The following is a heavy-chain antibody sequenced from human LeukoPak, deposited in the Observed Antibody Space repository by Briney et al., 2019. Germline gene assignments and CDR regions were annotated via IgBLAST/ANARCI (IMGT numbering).Heavy chain of an antibody. CDR2: MYSGGST. D-gene: IGHD4-11*01. V-gene: IGHV3-66*01. CDR3: ARSYSNHLFGMDV. Sequence: GGSLRLSCAASGFTVSSYYMTWVRQAPGKGLEWVSVMYSGGSTYYADSVKGRVTISRDNSQNTVFLQMNSVRVEDTAVYYCARSYSNHLFGMDVWGQGTAVTVSS. J-gene: IGHJ6*02. CDR1: GFTVSSYY.